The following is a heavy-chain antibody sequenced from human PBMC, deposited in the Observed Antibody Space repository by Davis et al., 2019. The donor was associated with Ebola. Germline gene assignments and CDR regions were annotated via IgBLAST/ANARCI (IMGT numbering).Heavy chain of an antibody. V-gene: IGHV3-30*18. D-gene: IGHD6-19*01. CDR1: GFTFISYG. CDR3: AKDSFSSGRTFDY. J-gene: IGHJ4*02. CDR2: ISYDGSNK. Sequence: LTCQASGFTFISYGMHWVRQAPGKGLEWVAFISYDGSNKYYADSVKGRFTISRDNSKNTLYLQMNSLRAEDTAVYYCAKDSFSSGRTFDYWGQGTLVTVSS.